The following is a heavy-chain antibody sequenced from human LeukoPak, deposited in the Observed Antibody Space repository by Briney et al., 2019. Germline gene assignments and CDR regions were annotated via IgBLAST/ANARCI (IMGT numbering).Heavy chain of an antibody. D-gene: IGHD6-13*01. CDR2: ISGSGSTV. J-gene: IGHJ4*02. CDR1: GFTFSDYY. Sequence: GGSLGLSCAASGFTFSDYYMSWIRQAPGKGLEWISYISGSGSTVYYADSVKGRFTISRDNAKNSLYLQMNSLRAEDTAVYYCARRSSWYGGLDYWGQGTLVTVSS. V-gene: IGHV3-11*01. CDR3: ARRSSWYGGLDY.